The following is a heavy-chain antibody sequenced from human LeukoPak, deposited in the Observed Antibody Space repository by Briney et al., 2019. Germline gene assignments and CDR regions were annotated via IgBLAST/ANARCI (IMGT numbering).Heavy chain of an antibody. CDR1: GGSVSSGSYY. J-gene: IGHJ4*02. D-gene: IGHD3-10*01. CDR2: ISYSGST. V-gene: IGHV4-61*01. Sequence: SETLSLTCTVSGGSVSSGSYYWSWIRQPPGKGLEWIGYISYSGSTNYNPSLKSRVTISVDTSKNQFSLKLSSVTAADTAVYYCARQIGYYGSGSSPSFDYWGQGTLVTVSS. CDR3: ARQIGYYGSGSSPSFDY.